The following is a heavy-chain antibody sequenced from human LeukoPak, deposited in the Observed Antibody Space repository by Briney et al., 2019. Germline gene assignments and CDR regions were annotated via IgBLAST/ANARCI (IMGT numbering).Heavy chain of an antibody. J-gene: IGHJ4*02. CDR3: ARGPAVAGTTLDY. CDR2: INPNSGGT. Sequence: SSVKVSCKDSGYTFTGYYMHWVRQAPGQGLEWMGWINPNSGGTNYAQKFQGRVTMTRDTSISTAYMELSRLRSDDTAVYYCARGPAVAGTTLDYWGQGTLVTVSS. CDR1: GYTFTGYY. V-gene: IGHV1-2*02. D-gene: IGHD6-19*01.